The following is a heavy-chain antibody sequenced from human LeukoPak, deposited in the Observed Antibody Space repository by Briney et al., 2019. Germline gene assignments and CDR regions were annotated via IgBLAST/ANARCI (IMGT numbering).Heavy chain of an antibody. CDR1: GNYW. Sequence: PGGSLRLSCEASGNYWMHWVRQAPGKGLVWVSHINSDGSWTSYADSVKGRFTISKDNAKNTVYLQMNSLRAEDTAVYYCARVRLSGYLNWFDPWGQGTLVTVSS. J-gene: IGHJ5*02. CDR3: ARVRLSGYLNWFDP. CDR2: INSDGSWT. D-gene: IGHD3-22*01. V-gene: IGHV3-74*01.